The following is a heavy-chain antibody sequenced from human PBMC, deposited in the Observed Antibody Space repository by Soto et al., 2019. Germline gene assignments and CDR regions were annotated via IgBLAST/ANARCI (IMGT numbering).Heavy chain of an antibody. CDR2: IIPIFGTA. V-gene: IGHV1-69*13. Sequence: ASVKVSCKASGGTFSSYAISWVRQAPGQGLEWMGGIIPIFGTANYAQKFQGRVTITADESTSTAYMELSSLRSEDTAVYYCARYCSSVTCHGFDPWGQGTLVTVSS. CDR1: GGTFSSYA. D-gene: IGHD2-2*01. J-gene: IGHJ5*02. CDR3: ARYCSSVTCHGFDP.